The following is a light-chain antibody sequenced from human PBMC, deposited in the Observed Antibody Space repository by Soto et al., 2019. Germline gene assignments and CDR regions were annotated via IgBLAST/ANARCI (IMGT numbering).Light chain of an antibody. V-gene: IGKV1-33*01. Sequence: IQMTQSPPTLSASVGDRVTITCQASQDITNSLNWYQQKPGKAPNLLIFDASNLDAGVPSRFSGSGSGTYFTFTIHSLQPEDVATYYCQQYDHLSLTFGGGTKVDIK. CDR2: DAS. CDR3: QQYDHLSLT. J-gene: IGKJ4*01. CDR1: QDITNS.